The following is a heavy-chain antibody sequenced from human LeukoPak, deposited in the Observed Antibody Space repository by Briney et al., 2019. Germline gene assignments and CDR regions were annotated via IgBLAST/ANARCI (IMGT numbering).Heavy chain of an antibody. Sequence: KSGGSLRLSCAASGFTLSDYYMSWIRQAPGKGLEWVSYISSSGSTIYYADSVKGRFTISRDNAKNSLYLQMNSLRAEDTAVYCCARPGHYIYYFDYWGQGTLVTVSS. V-gene: IGHV3-11*01. CDR3: ARPGHYIYYFDY. J-gene: IGHJ4*01. D-gene: IGHD4-4*01. CDR2: ISSSGSTI. CDR1: GFTLSDYY.